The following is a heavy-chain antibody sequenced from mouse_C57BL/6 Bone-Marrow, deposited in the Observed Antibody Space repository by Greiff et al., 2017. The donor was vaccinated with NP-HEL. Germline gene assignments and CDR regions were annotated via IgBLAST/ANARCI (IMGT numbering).Heavy chain of an antibody. CDR3: ARLRFYFDY. CDR1: GYTFTSLW. V-gene: IGHV1-55*01. Sequence: QGQPQQPGAELVKPGASVETSRKASGYTFTSLWRTRVKQRPGQGLEWGGDIYPGSGSSNYNEKFKSKATLTVDTSSSTAYMQLSSLTSEDSAVYYGARLRFYFDYWGKGTTVTVAS. J-gene: IGHJ2*01. CDR2: IYPGSGSS.